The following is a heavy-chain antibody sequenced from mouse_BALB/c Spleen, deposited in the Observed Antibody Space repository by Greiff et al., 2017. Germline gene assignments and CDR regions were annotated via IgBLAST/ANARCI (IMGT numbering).Heavy chain of an antibody. CDR1: GFTFSSFG. CDR2: ISSGSSTI. Sequence: EVMLVESGGGLVQPGGSRKLSCAASGFTFSSFGMHWVSQAPEKGLEWVAYISSGSSTIYYADTVKGRFTISRDNPKNTLFLQMTSLSSEDTAMYYCARSCVRNYYAMDYWGQGTSVTVSS. CDR3: ARSCVRNYYAMDY. V-gene: IGHV5-17*02. J-gene: IGHJ4*01.